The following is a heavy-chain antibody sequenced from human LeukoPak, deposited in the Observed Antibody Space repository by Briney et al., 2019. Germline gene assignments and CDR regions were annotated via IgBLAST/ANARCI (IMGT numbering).Heavy chain of an antibody. CDR2: INPSGGIT. J-gene: IGHJ4*02. D-gene: IGHD6-19*01. V-gene: IGHV1-46*03. Sequence: ASVKVSCKASGYTFTSYYMHWLRQAPGQGLEWMGIINPSGGITSYAQKFQGRVTMTRDTSTSTVYMELSSLRSEDTAVYYCARVRSSQWLVGGDYFDYRGQGTLVTVSS. CDR3: ARVRSSQWLVGGDYFDY. CDR1: GYTFTSYY.